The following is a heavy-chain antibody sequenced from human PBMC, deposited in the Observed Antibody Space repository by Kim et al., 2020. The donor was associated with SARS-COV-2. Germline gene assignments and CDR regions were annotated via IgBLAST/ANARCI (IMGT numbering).Heavy chain of an antibody. D-gene: IGHD6-13*01. CDR3: ARRWSAADAFDI. Sequence: YSNPSLKSRVTISVDTSKNQFSLKLSSVTAADTAVYYCARRWSAADAFDIWGQGTMVTVSS. V-gene: IGHV4-39*01. J-gene: IGHJ3*02.